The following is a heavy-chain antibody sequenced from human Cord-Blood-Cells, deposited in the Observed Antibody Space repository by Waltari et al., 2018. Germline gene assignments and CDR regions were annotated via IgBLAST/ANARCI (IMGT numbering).Heavy chain of an antibody. CDR3: ASRGDLNWYFDL. V-gene: IGHV4-34*01. CDR2: INHSGST. CDR1: GGSFSGYY. D-gene: IGHD3-10*01. J-gene: IGHJ2*01. Sequence: QVQLQQWGAGLLKPSETLSLTCAVYGGSFSGYYWSWIRQPPGKGLEWIWEINHSGSTNYNPSLKSRVTISVDTSKNQFSLKLSSVTAADTAVYYCASRGDLNWYFDLWGRGTLVTVSS.